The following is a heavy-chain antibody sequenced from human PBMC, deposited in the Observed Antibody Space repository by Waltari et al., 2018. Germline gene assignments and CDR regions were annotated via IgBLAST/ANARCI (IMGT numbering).Heavy chain of an antibody. CDR2: ITTNTENP. Sequence: QVHLVQSGSEWKKPGASVKVSCKAYGYSSTNYAINWVRQAPGQGLELMGWITTNTENPTYTQDCTRRFVFSLDTSVSTAYLQINDLKAEDTAIYYCAREVVPAAKIVVNWFDPWGQGTQVTVSS. V-gene: IGHV7-4-1*02. CDR3: AREVVPAAKIVVNWFDP. D-gene: IGHD2-2*01. J-gene: IGHJ5*02. CDR1: GYSSTNYA.